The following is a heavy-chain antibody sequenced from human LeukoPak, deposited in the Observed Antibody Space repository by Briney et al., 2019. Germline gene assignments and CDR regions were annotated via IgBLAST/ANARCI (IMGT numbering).Heavy chain of an antibody. CDR1: GFTFSSYW. CDR2: IKQDGSEK. CDR3: ARDGLGLRLLSGGLTRLYYFDY. J-gene: IGHJ4*02. V-gene: IGHV3-7*01. D-gene: IGHD3-3*01. Sequence: PGGSLRLSCAASGFTFSSYWMSWVRQAPGKGLEWVANIKQDGSEKYYVDSVKGRFTISRDNAKNSLYLQMNSLRAEDTAVYYCARDGLGLRLLSGGLTRLYYFDYWGQGTLVTVSS.